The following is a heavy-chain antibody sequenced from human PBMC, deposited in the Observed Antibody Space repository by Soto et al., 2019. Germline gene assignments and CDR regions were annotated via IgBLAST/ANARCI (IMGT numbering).Heavy chain of an antibody. V-gene: IGHV2-5*02. CDR2: IYWDDDK. CDR3: AHRAGLQGNWNGGYFDY. D-gene: IGHD1-1*01. CDR1: GFSLSTNGVG. J-gene: IGHJ4*02. Sequence: QITLKESGPTRVKPTQTLTLTCTFSGFSLSTNGVGVGWIRQPPGKALERLALIYWDDDKRYSPSLKSRLTTTQDTSKNQVVLTMTNMDPVDTATYYCAHRAGLQGNWNGGYFDYWGQGALVTVSS.